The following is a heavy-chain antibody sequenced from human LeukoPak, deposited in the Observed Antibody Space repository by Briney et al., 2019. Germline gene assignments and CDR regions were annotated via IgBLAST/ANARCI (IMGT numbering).Heavy chain of an antibody. J-gene: IGHJ4*02. V-gene: IGHV1-8*02. D-gene: IGHD6-19*01. CDR1: GGTFSSYA. Sequence: ASVKVSCKASGGTFSSYAISWVRQAPGQGLEWMGWMNPNSGDTAYAQKFQGRVTTTRGTSINTIYMELSSLRSEDTAVYYCARSLRDWYKDYWGQGTLVTVSS. CDR2: MNPNSGDT. CDR3: ARSLRDWYKDY.